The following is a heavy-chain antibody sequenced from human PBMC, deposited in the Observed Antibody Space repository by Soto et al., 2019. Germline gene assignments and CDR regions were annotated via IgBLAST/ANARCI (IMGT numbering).Heavy chain of an antibody. CDR3: VKGFGNYWAFDY. D-gene: IGHD1-26*01. CDR2: ISNDGSNK. V-gene: IGHV3-30*18. CDR1: GFSFSTYG. J-gene: IGHJ4*02. Sequence: QVHLVESGGGVVQPGRSLRLSCAASGFSFSTYGMHWVRQAPGKGLEWVAFISNDGSNKYYADSVKGRFTISRDNSKNTLYLQMNCLRAEDRAVYYCVKGFGNYWAFDYWGQGTLVTVSS.